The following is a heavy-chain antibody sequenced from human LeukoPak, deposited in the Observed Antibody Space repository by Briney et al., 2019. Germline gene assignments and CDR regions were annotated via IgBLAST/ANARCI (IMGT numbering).Heavy chain of an antibody. D-gene: IGHD2-15*01. V-gene: IGHV2-5*01. CDR3: AHSLPHQVVVAATEPNWFDP. J-gene: IGHJ5*02. CDR1: GFAPSSSGVG. CDR2: IYWNDDK. Sequence: SGPRLLKPTQTLTLTCTFSGFAPSSSGVGVGWIRQPPGKALEWIAIIYWNDDKRYSPSLTSRLTITKDTSKNQVVLTMTNMDPVDTATYYCAHSLPHQVVVAATEPNWFDPWGQGTLVTVSS.